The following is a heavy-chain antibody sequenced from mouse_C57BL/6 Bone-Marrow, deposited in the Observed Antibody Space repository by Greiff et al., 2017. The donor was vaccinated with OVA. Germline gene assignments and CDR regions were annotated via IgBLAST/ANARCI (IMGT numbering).Heavy chain of an antibody. V-gene: IGHV1-81*01. Sequence: QVQLKQSGAELARPGASVKLSCKASGYTFTSYGISWVKQRTGQGLEWIGEIYPRSGNTYYNEKFKGKATLTADKSSSTAYRELRSLTSEDSAVYFCARGRLTGIEAWFAYWGQGTLVTVSA. D-gene: IGHD4-1*01. CDR3: ARGRLTGIEAWFAY. CDR1: GYTFTSYG. J-gene: IGHJ3*01. CDR2: IYPRSGNT.